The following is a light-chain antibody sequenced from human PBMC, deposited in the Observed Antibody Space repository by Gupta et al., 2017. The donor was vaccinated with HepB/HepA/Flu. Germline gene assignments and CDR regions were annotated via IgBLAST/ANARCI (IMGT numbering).Light chain of an antibody. Sequence: EIVLTQSPGTLSLSPGERATLSCRASESVRDNYVAWYQQKPGQAPKVLIYAASTRATGFPDRFSGSGSGSEFSLTINGREPEEFAVYYCQHEGSSPCDFGQGTKMEIK. CDR2: AAS. CDR1: ESVRDNY. J-gene: IGKJ2*01. V-gene: IGKV3-20*01. CDR3: QHEGSSPCD.